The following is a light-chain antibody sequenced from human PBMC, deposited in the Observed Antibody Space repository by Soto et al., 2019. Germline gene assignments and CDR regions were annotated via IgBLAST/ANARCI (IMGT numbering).Light chain of an antibody. Sequence: DIQMTQSPSSLSASVGDRVAITCRASQGISNYLAWYQQKPGKVPKLLIYAASTLQSGVPSRFSGSGSGTDYTLTISSLQPHNVATIYCQKYNSATFTFGPGTKVDIK. CDR2: AAS. CDR3: QKYNSATFT. J-gene: IGKJ3*01. CDR1: QGISNY. V-gene: IGKV1-27*01.